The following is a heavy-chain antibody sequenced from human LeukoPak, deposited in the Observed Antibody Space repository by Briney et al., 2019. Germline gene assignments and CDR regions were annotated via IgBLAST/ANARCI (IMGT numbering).Heavy chain of an antibody. Sequence: PGGSLRLSCAASGFTFSSYAMHWVRQAPGKGLEWVAVISYDGSNKYYADSVKGRFTISRDNAENTLYLQMNSLRAEDTAVYYCVRTSSAWYVFDNWGQGTLVIVSS. CDR3: VRTSSAWYVFDN. V-gene: IGHV3-30*04. CDR2: ISYDGSNK. D-gene: IGHD6-19*01. J-gene: IGHJ4*02. CDR1: GFTFSSYA.